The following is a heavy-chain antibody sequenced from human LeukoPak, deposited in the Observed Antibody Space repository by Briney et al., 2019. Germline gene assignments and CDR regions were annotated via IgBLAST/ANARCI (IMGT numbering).Heavy chain of an antibody. Sequence: SETLSLTCTVSGGSISTYYCSWVRQPARNGLEWIGRIHTSGTTHYHPSPQSRVPMSVDTSKNQFTLNLNSGTPADTAVYYWARDPGDTYHDWYFDLWGRGTVVTVSS. CDR3: ARDPGDTYHDWYFDL. V-gene: IGHV4-4*07. D-gene: IGHD4-17*01. CDR1: GGSISTYY. CDR2: IHTSGTT. J-gene: IGHJ2*01.